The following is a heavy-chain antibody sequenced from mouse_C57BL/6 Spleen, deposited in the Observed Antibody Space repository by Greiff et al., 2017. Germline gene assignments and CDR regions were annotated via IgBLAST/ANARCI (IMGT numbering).Heavy chain of an antibody. CDR2: IYPGSSNT. Sequence: VKLMESGPELVKPGASVKLSCKASGYSFTSYYIHWVKQRPGQGLEWIGSIYPGSSNTKYNEKFKGKATLTEDTTSSTAYMQLSSLKSEDSAVYYCARDDDGFAHGDRGQGTTLSVS. V-gene: IGHV1-66*01. J-gene: IGHJ2*01. CDR1: GYSFTSYY. CDR3: ARDDDGFAHGD. D-gene: IGHD2-3*01.